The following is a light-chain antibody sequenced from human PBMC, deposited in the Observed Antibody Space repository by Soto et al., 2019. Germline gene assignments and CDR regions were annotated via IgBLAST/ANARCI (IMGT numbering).Light chain of an antibody. CDR2: DAS. CDR3: QQYDSYSWT. J-gene: IGKJ1*01. CDR1: QSISSW. Sequence: DIQMNQSPSTLSASVGDRVTITCRASQSISSWLAWYQQKPGKAPKLLIYDASSLESGVPSRFSGSGSGTEFILTISSLQPDDFATYYCQQYDSYSWTFGQGTNVDIK. V-gene: IGKV1-5*01.